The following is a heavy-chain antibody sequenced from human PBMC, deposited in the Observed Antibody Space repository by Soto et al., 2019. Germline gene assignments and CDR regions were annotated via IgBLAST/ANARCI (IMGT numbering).Heavy chain of an antibody. CDR2: INPSGGST. J-gene: IGHJ4*02. Sequence: ASVKVSCKASGYTFTSYYMHWVRQAPGQGLEWMGIINPSGGSTSYAQKFQGRVTMTRDTSTSTVYMELSSLRSEDTAVYYCARSKGYCTNGVCYTERAYYFDYWGQGTLVTVSS. D-gene: IGHD2-8*01. CDR1: GYTFTSYY. V-gene: IGHV1-46*01. CDR3: ARSKGYCTNGVCYTERAYYFDY.